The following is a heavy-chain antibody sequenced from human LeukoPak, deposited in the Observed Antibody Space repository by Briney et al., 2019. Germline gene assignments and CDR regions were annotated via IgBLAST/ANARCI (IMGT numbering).Heavy chain of an antibody. CDR3: AREKIGYYDGSGRGWFDP. Sequence: SETLSLTCTVSGGSIDTYYWNWIRQPAGKGLEWIGRVYTSGSTNYNPSLKSRVTISVDTSKKQFSLKLSSVTAADTAVYYCAREKIGYYDGSGRGWFDPWGQGTLVTVSS. CDR2: VYTSGST. J-gene: IGHJ5*02. V-gene: IGHV4-4*07. CDR1: GGSIDTYY. D-gene: IGHD3-22*01.